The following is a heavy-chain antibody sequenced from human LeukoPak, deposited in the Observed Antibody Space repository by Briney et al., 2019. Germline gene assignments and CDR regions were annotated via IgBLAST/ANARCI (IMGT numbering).Heavy chain of an antibody. J-gene: IGHJ4*02. D-gene: IGHD3-22*01. CDR3: YIPYYDTSAYKGY. V-gene: IGHV3-23*01. Sequence: GGSLRLSCAASGFTFSNYAMNWVRQTPGKGLEWVSGISGGGGSTDYADSVKGRFTISRDNSKNTLYLQMNSLRAEDTAVYYCYIPYYDTSAYKGYWGQGTLVTVSS. CDR2: ISGGGGST. CDR1: GFTFSNYA.